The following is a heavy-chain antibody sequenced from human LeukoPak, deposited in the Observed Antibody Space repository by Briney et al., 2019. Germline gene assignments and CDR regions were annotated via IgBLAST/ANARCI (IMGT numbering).Heavy chain of an antibody. D-gene: IGHD2/OR15-2a*01. V-gene: IGHV4-59*01. CDR3: ATDLSWFDP. J-gene: IGHJ5*02. CDR1: GGSISSYY. CDR2: IYYSGST. Sequence: SETLSLTCTVTGGSISSYYWSWIRQPPGKGLEWIGYIYYSGSTNYNPSLKSRVTISVDTSKNQFSLKLSSVTAADTAVYYCATDLSWFDPWGQGTLVTVSS.